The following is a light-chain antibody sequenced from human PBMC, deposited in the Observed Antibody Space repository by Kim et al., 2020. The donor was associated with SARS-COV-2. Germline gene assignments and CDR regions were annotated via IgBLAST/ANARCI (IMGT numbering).Light chain of an antibody. CDR2: GNS. Sequence: GKGVTISCTGSSSNMGAGYDVQWYQQLPATAPNLLIYGNSNRPSGVPDRSSGSKSGTSASLAITGLQAEDEADYYCQSYDSSLSGVFGGGTQLTVL. CDR1: SSNMGAGYD. V-gene: IGLV1-40*01. J-gene: IGLJ3*02. CDR3: QSYDSSLSGV.